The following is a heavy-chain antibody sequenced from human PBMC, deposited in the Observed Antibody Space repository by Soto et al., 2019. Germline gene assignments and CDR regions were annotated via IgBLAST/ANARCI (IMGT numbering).Heavy chain of an antibody. CDR1: GFTFSSYA. CDR2: ISGSGGST. V-gene: IGHV3-23*01. D-gene: IGHD3-22*01. Sequence: EVQLLESGGGLVQPGGSLRLSCAASGFTFSSYAMSWVRQAPGKGLEWVSAISGSGGSTYYADSVKGRFIISRDNSKNTLYLQMNSLRAEDTAVYYCAKEAYYYDSSGYYRGWFDPWGQGTLVTVSS. J-gene: IGHJ5*02. CDR3: AKEAYYYDSSGYYRGWFDP.